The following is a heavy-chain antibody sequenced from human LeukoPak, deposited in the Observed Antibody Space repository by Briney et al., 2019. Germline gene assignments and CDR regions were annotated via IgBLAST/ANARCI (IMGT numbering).Heavy chain of an antibody. D-gene: IGHD4-17*01. V-gene: IGHV4-39*07. CDR3: ARGGDYGDGNWFDP. CDR2: IYHSGST. CDR1: GGSISSSSYY. J-gene: IGHJ5*02. Sequence: KTSETLSLTCTVSGGSISSSSYYWGWIRQPPGKGLEWIGEIYHSGSTNYNPSLKSRVTISVDKSKNQFSLNMRSVTAADTAVYYCARGGDYGDGNWFDPWGQGTLVTVSS.